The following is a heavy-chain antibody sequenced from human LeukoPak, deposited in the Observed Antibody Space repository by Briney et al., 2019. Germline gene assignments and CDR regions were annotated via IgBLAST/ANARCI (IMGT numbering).Heavy chain of an antibody. CDR1: GGSISSYY. Sequence: SETLSLTCTVSGGSISSYYWSWIRQPPGKGRGWIGYIYYSGSTNYNPSLKSRVTISVDTSKNQFSLKLSSVTAAVTAVYYCARLIGCSSTSCYAPSFDYWGQGTLVTVSS. CDR2: IYYSGST. J-gene: IGHJ4*02. V-gene: IGHV4-59*08. D-gene: IGHD2-2*01. CDR3: ARLIGCSSTSCYAPSFDY.